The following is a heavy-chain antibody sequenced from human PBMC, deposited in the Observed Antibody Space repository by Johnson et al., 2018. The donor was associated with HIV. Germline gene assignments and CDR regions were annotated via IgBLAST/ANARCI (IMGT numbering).Heavy chain of an antibody. CDR3: AREGLITMVRGVKWAFDI. V-gene: IGHV3-30*04. D-gene: IGHD3-10*01. CDR2: ISYDGSAK. J-gene: IGHJ3*02. Sequence: QVQLVESGGGVVQPGRSLRLSCAASEFTLSNYAMHWVRQAPGKGLEWVAVISYDGSAKHYLDSVKGRFTISRDNARNSLYLQMNSLRTEDTAVYYCAREGLITMVRGVKWAFDIWGQGTMVTVSS. CDR1: EFTLSNYA.